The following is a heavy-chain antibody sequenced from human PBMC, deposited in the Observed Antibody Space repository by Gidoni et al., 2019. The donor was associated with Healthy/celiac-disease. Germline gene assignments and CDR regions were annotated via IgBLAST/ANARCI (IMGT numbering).Heavy chain of an antibody. V-gene: IGHV3-23*01. Sequence: EVQLLESGGGLVQPGGSLRLSCAASGFTFSSYAMSWVRQAPGKGLEWVSAISGSGGRTYYADSVKARFTISRDNSKNTLYLQMNSLRPEDTAVYYCAKPSGIGYYYGSGSYHSGDYWGQGTLVTVSS. CDR3: AKPSGIGYYYGSGSYHSGDY. J-gene: IGHJ4*02. CDR2: ISGSGGRT. CDR1: GFTFSSYA. D-gene: IGHD3-10*01.